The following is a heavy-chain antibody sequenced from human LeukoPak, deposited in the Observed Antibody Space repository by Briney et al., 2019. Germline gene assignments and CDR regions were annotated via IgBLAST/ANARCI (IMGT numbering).Heavy chain of an antibody. CDR1: GFTFSHFG. J-gene: IGHJ5*02. D-gene: IGHD4-11*01. CDR3: AKDAQRVFSNSLEP. V-gene: IGHV3-33*06. CDR2: IWSDATNQ. Sequence: GTSLRLSCETSGFTFSHFGMHWVRQAPGKGLEWVAVIWSDATNQYYADSVKGRFTISRDNFRRTVSLEMNSLRAEDTAVYYCAKDAQRVFSNSLEPWGQGSLVIVSS.